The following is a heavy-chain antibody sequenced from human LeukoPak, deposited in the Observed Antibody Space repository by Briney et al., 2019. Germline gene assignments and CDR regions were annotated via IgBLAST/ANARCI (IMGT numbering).Heavy chain of an antibody. CDR3: ARDSGSAGAFNI. CDR2: ISSSSSYI. V-gene: IGHV3-21*01. J-gene: IGHJ3*02. Sequence: GGSLRLSCAASGFTFSSYSMNWVRQAPGKGLEWVSSISSSSSYIYYADSVKGRFTISRDNAKNSLYLQMNSLRAEDTAVYYCARDSGSAGAFNIWGQGTMVTVSS. CDR1: GFTFSSYS. D-gene: IGHD1-26*01.